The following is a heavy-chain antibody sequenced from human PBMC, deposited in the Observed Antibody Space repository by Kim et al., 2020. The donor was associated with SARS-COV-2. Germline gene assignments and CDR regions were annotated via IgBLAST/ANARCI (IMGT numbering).Heavy chain of an antibody. V-gene: IGHV3-49*03. CDR1: GLNLCDYA. CDR3: TSGPYYYDSAAYYHDY. Sequence: GGSLRLSCTTSGLNLCDYAMSWFRQAPGKGLEWVAFIRSKRYGETTEYAASVKGRFTISRDDSKRIAYLQMNGLKTEDTAVYYCTSGPYYYDSAAYYHDYWGQGTLVTVSS. D-gene: IGHD3-22*01. J-gene: IGHJ4*02. CDR2: IRSKRYGETT.